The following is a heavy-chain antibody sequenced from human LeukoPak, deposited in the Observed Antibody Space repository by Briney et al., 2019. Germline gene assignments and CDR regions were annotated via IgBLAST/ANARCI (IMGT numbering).Heavy chain of an antibody. CDR1: GGSINSYY. V-gene: IGHV4-59*08. D-gene: IGHD4-11*01. CDR3: ARHYSTDPFDY. J-gene: IGHJ4*02. Sequence: SETLSLTCTVSGGSINSYYWSWIRQPPGKGLEWVACISHSGNTNYNPSLKTRVTISADTSKSQISLKLTSVTAADTATYYCARHYSTDPFDYWGQGTPVTVSS. CDR2: ISHSGNT.